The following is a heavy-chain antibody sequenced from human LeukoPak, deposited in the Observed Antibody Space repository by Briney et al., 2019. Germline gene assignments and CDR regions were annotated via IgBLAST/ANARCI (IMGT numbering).Heavy chain of an antibody. D-gene: IGHD3-10*01. CDR1: GLTFSSYA. CDR3: AKDGGLWFGELPAV. V-gene: IGHV3-23*01. CDR2: ISGSGGST. J-gene: IGHJ4*02. Sequence: GGSLRLSCAASGLTFSSYAMSWVRQAPGKGLEWVSAISGSGGSTYYADSVKGRFTISRDNSKNTLYLQMNSLRAEDTAVYYCAKDGGLWFGELPAVWGQGTLVTVSS.